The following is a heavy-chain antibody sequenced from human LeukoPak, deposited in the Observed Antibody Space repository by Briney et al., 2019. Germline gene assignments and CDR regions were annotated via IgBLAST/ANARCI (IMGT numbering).Heavy chain of an antibody. CDR3: AKANFWSGYYTEDY. J-gene: IGHJ4*02. V-gene: IGHV3-30*02. CDR1: GFTFSSYG. Sequence: QPGGSLRLSCAASGFTFSSYGMHWVRQAPGKGLEWVAFIRYDGSNKYYADSVKGRFTISRDSSKNTLYLRMNSLRAEDTAVYYCAKANFWSGYYTEDYWGQGTLVTVSS. D-gene: IGHD3-3*01. CDR2: IRYDGSNK.